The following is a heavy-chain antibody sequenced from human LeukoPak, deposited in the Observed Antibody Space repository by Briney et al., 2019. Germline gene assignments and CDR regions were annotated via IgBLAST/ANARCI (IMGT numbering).Heavy chain of an antibody. CDR3: AREEWFNWFDP. CDR1: GNSISSGYY. CDR2: IYTSGST. Sequence: PSETLSLTCAVTGNSISSGYYWSWIRQPAGKGLEWIGRIYTSGSTNYNPSLKSRVTISVDTSKNQFSLKLSSVTAADTAVYYCAREEWFNWFDPWGQGTLVTVSS. J-gene: IGHJ5*02. V-gene: IGHV4-61*02. D-gene: IGHD3-3*01.